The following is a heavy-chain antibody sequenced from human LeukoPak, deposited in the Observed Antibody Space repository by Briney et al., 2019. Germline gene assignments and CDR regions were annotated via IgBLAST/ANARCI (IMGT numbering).Heavy chain of an antibody. J-gene: IGHJ4*02. CDR1: GFTFSSYG. V-gene: IGHV3-33*06. CDR2: IWYDGSNK. CDR3: AKEARNYDFWSGYSG. Sequence: GRSLRLSCAASGFTFSSYGMHWVRQAPGKGLEWVAVIWYDGSNKYYADSVKGRFTISRDNSKNTLYLQMNSLRAEDAAVYYCAKEARNYDFWSGYSGWGQGTLVTVSS. D-gene: IGHD3-3*01.